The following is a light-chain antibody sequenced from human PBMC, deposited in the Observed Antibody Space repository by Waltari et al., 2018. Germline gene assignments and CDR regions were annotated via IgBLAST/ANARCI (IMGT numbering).Light chain of an antibody. CDR1: QSVGSS. CDR3: QQRSNWNT. V-gene: IGKV3-11*01. CDR2: NAS. Sequence: ETVSTQSPVTLSLSPGEGATLSCKASQSVGSSLAWYQQKPGQAPRPLIYNASNRAAGIPARFSGSGSGTDFTLTISSLEPEDFAVYYCQQRSNWNTFGQGTKLEIK. J-gene: IGKJ2*01.